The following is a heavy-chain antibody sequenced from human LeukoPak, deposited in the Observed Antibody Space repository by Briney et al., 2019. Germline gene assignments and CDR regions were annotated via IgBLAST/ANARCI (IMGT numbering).Heavy chain of an antibody. V-gene: IGHV4-59*01. CDR3: ARANQRGYSYGSYWFDP. J-gene: IGHJ5*02. CDR2: IYYSGST. Sequence: ASETLSLTCTVSGGSISSYYWSWIRQPPGKGLEWIGYIYYSGSTNYNPSLKSRVTISVDTSKNQFSLKLSSVTAADTAVYYCARANQRGYSYGSYWFDPWGQGTLVTVSS. D-gene: IGHD5-18*01. CDR1: GGSISSYY.